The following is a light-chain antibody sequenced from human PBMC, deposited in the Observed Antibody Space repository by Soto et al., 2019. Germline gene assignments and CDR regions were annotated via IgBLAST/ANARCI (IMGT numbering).Light chain of an antibody. CDR3: QQYNNWPQT. CDR1: QSLRSS. J-gene: IGKJ1*01. CDR2: DAS. V-gene: IGKV3-15*01. Sequence: ETMMTQSPHTLSVSLGERATLSCRASQSLRSSLAWYQQKPGQAPRLLIYDASTRATGIPARFSGSGSGTDFTLTISGLQSEDFAVYYCQQYNNWPQTFGRGTKVDIK.